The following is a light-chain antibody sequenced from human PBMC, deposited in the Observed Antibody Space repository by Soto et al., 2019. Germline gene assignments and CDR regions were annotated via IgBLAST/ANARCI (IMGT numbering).Light chain of an antibody. CDR1: SSDVGGYIY. CDR3: SSYTSSATVI. CDR2: EVS. V-gene: IGLV2-14*01. Sequence: QSALTQPASVSGSPGQSITISCTGTSSDVGGYIYVSWYQHHAGNAPKLMIYEVSNRPSGVSNRFSCSKSGNTASLTISGLQDEDEAEYYCSSYTSSATVIFGGGTKLTVL. J-gene: IGLJ2*01.